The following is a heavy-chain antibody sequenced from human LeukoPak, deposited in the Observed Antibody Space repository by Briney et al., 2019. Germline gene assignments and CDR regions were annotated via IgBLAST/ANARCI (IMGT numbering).Heavy chain of an antibody. CDR2: IIPIFGTA. CDR3: ARSITIFGVVYYMDV. CDR1: GGTFSSYA. Sequence: SVTVSCKASGGTFSSYAISWVRQAPGQGLEWMGGIIPIFGTANYAQKFQGRVTITADESTSTAYMELSSLRSEDTAVYYCARSITIFGVVYYMDVWGKGTTVTVSS. J-gene: IGHJ6*03. V-gene: IGHV1-69*01. D-gene: IGHD3-3*01.